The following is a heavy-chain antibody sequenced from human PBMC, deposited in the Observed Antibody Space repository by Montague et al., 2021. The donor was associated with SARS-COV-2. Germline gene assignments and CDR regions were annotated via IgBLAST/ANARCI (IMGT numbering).Heavy chain of an antibody. CDR3: ARVQVTIFGVVIMLPAAGALDI. J-gene: IGHJ3*02. D-gene: IGHD3-3*01. CDR2: INHSGST. Sequence: SETLSLTCAVSDGSFSGYYWSWIRQPPGKGLEWIGEINHSGSTNYNSSLKSRVPISVDRSKYQFSLKLNFVSAADTAVYYCARVQVTIFGVVIMLPAAGALDIWGQGTMVTVSS. V-gene: IGHV4-34*01. CDR1: DGSFSGYY.